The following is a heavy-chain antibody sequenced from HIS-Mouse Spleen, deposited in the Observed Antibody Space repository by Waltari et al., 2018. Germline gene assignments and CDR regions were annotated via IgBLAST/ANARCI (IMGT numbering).Heavy chain of an antibody. Sequence: QVQLVESGGGVVQPGRSLRLSCAASGFTFSSYGMHWVRQAPGKGLEWVGVISYDGSNQYYADSVKGRFTISRDNSKNTLYLQMNSLRAEDTAVYYCEGVYGSGSYYFDYWGQGTLVTVSS. J-gene: IGHJ4*02. CDR2: ISYDGSNQ. D-gene: IGHD3-10*01. CDR1: GFTFSSYG. V-gene: IGHV3-30*03. CDR3: EGVYGSGSYYFDY.